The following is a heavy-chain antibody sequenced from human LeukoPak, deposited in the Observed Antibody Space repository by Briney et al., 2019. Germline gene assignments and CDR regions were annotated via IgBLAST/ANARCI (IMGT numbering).Heavy chain of an antibody. V-gene: IGHV4-34*01. CDR2: INHSGST. Sequence: SETLSLTCAVYGGSFSGYYWSWIRQPPGKGLEWIGEINHSGSTNYNPSLKSRVTISVDRSKNQFSLKLSSVTAADTAVYYCARETYGDSKSGAFDIWGQGTMVTVSS. CDR1: GGSFSGYY. CDR3: ARETYGDSKSGAFDI. D-gene: IGHD4-17*01. J-gene: IGHJ3*02.